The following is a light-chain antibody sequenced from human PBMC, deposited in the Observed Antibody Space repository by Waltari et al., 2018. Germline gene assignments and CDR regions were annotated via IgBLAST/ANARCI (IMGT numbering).Light chain of an antibody. V-gene: IGLV2-14*01. CDR1: GSHVGGYNS. Sequence: QSALTQPASVSASPGQSITISCTGTGSHVGGYNSVSWYHHPPGKAPQLMIYEVINRPSGVSNRFSGSKSGNTASLTISGLQAEDEADYYCSSYTSSGTYVFGTGTKVTVL. CDR3: SSYTSSGTYV. CDR2: EVI. J-gene: IGLJ1*01.